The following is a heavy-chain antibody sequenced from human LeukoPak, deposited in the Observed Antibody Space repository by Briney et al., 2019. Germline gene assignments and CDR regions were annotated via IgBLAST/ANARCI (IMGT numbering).Heavy chain of an antibody. D-gene: IGHD2-15*01. CDR2: VNTNTGNP. CDR3: ARDLLPVVVVAATRSWFDP. CDR1: GYTFTSYA. V-gene: IGHV7-4-1*02. Sequence: ASVKVSCKASGYTFTSYAMNWVRQAPGQGREWMGWVNTNTGNPTYAQGFTGRFVFSLDTSVSTAYLQISSLKAEDTAVYYCARDLLPVVVVAATRSWFDPWGQGTLVTVSS. J-gene: IGHJ5*02.